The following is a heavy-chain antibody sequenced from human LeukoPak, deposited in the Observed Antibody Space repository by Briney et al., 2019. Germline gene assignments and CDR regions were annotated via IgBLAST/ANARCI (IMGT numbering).Heavy chain of an antibody. CDR1: GGSISSYY. V-gene: IGHV4-39*01. Sequence: SETLSLTCTVSGGSISSYYWGWIRQPPGKGLEWIGSIYYTGNTYYNASLKSRVTISIDTSKNQISLRLTPVTATDTAIYYCARQTGSGLFILPGGQGTLVTVSS. CDR3: ARQTGSGLFILP. J-gene: IGHJ4*02. CDR2: IYYTGNT. D-gene: IGHD3/OR15-3a*01.